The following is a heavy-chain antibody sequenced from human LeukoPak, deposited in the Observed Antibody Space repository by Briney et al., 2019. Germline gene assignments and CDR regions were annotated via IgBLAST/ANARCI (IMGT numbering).Heavy chain of an antibody. CDR3: ARRLRSTTRWYFDL. Sequence: PSETLSLTCAVYGGSFSGYYWSWIRQTPGKGLDGIGEIKHSGSTNYNPSLKSGLTISVDTSKNQFSLKLSSVTAADTAVSYCARRLRSTTRWYFDLWGRGALVTVSS. J-gene: IGHJ2*01. V-gene: IGHV4-34*01. D-gene: IGHD4-17*01. CDR1: GGSFSGYY. CDR2: IKHSGST.